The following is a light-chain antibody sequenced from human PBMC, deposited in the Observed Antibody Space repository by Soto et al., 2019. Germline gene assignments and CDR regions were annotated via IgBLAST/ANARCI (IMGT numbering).Light chain of an antibody. J-gene: IGKJ5*01. Sequence: EIVLTQSPGTLSLSPGERATLSCRASQSVSSNFLAWYQQKPGQTPRLLIYRASSRATGIPDRFSGSGSGTDVALTISRLEPEDCAVYYCQQYSDSPITFGQGTRLEIK. CDR2: RAS. CDR3: QQYSDSPIT. V-gene: IGKV3-20*01. CDR1: QSVSSNF.